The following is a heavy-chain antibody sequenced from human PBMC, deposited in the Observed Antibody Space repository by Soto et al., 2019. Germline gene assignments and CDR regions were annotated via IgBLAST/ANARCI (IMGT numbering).Heavy chain of an antibody. CDR1: GFTFNNYD. D-gene: IGHD6-25*01. CDR3: SKFFVGTGGSSGWPWYFDH. CDR2: ISYDGSDK. J-gene: IGHJ4*02. V-gene: IGHV3-33*06. Sequence: GGSLRLSCAASGFTFNNYDMHWVRQAPGKGLEWVAVISYDGSDKYYADSVKGRFTISRDNSKNTLYLQMDSLRAEDTAVYYCSKFFVGTGGSSGWPWYFDHWGQGTLVTVSS.